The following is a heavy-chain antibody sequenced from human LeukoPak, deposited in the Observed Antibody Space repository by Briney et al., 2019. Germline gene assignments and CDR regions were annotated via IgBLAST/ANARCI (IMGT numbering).Heavy chain of an antibody. CDR3: ARGDLQQWLSAFDI. CDR1: GGSISSSSYY. V-gene: IGHV4-39*07. Sequence: PSETLSLTCTVSGGSISSSSYYWGWIRQPPEKGLEWIGSIYYSGSTYYNPSLKSRVTISVDTSKNQFSLKLSSVTAADTAVYYCARGDLQQWLSAFDIWGQGTMVTVSS. J-gene: IGHJ3*02. CDR2: IYYSGST. D-gene: IGHD6-19*01.